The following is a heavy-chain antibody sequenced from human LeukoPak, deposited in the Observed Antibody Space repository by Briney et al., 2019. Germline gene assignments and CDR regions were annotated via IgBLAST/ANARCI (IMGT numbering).Heavy chain of an antibody. CDR3: AIGLSSGWYSNWFDP. J-gene: IGHJ5*02. D-gene: IGHD6-19*01. CDR1: VYTFTSYD. CDR2: MNPNSGNT. Sequence: GASVTVSCKASVYTFTSYDINWVRQATGQGLEWMGWMNPNSGNTGYAQKFQGRVTMTRNTSISTAYMELSSLRSEDTAVYYCAIGLSSGWYSNWFDPWGQGTLVTVSS. V-gene: IGHV1-8*01.